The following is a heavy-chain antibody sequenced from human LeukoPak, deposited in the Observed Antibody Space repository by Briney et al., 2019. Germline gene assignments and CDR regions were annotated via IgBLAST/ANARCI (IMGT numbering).Heavy chain of an antibody. CDR2: IRAYNGNT. Sequence: ASVKVSCKASGYTLSSYGISWVRQAPGQGLEWLGYIRAYNGNTNYAQKVQGRIPMTTDTSTSTAYMEMRSLRSDDTAVYYCARDCSGSSCYWIHWGQGTLVTVSS. V-gene: IGHV1-18*01. J-gene: IGHJ4*02. CDR1: GYTLSSYG. CDR3: ARDCSGSSCYWIH. D-gene: IGHD2-15*01.